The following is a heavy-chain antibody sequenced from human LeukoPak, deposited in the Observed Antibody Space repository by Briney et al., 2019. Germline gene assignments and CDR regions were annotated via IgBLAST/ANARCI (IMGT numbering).Heavy chain of an antibody. V-gene: IGHV4-61*02. CDR3: ATNRAEL. Sequence: PSETLSLTCTVSGGSISSGNYCWSWIRQPAGKGLEWIGRIYTSGSTNYNPSLKSRVTISVDTSKNQFSLKLNSVTAADTAVYYCATNRAELWGRGTLVTVSS. D-gene: IGHD2-2*01. CDR1: GGSISSGNYC. J-gene: IGHJ2*01. CDR2: IYTSGST.